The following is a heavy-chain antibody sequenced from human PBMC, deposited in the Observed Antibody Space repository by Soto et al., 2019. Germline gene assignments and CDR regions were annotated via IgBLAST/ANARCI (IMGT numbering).Heavy chain of an antibody. J-gene: IGHJ6*03. CDR3: ARRANNLHDFWSGFNYYYYMDV. Sequence: QVQLQESGPGLVKPSETLSLTCTVSGGSISSYYWSWIRQPPGKGLEWIGYIYYSGSTNYNPSLKSRVTISVDTSKTQFSLKLSSVTAADTTVYYCARRANNLHDFWSGFNYYYYMDVWGKGTTVTVSS. D-gene: IGHD3-3*01. CDR2: IYYSGST. V-gene: IGHV4-59*08. CDR1: GGSISSYY.